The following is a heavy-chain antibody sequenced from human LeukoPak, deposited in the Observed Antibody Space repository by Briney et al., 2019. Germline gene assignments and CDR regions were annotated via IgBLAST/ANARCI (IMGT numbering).Heavy chain of an antibody. J-gene: IGHJ4*02. V-gene: IGHV3-11*04. CDR3: ARYPIPMIGVFDY. D-gene: IGHD3-22*01. CDR2: ISNRAHPNDI. Sequence: GGSLRLSCAASGFTFSDYYMSWIRQTPGKGPEWVSYISNRAHPNDIKYADSVKGRFTISRDYTKNSVYLQMNSLRAEDTAVYYCARYPIPMIGVFDYWGQGTLVTVSS. CDR1: GFTFSDYY.